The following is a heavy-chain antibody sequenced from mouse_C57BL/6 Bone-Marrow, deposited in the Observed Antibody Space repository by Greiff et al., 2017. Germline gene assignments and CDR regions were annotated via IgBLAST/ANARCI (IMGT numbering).Heavy chain of an antibody. CDR1: GYTFTSYW. J-gene: IGHJ1*03. V-gene: IGHV1-50*01. D-gene: IGHD1-1*01. CDR2: IDPSDSYT. Sequence: VQLQQPGAELVKPGASVKLSCKASGYTFTSYWMQWVKQRPGQGLEWIGEIDPSDSYTYSNQKFKGKATLTVDTSSSTAYMQLSSLTSEDSAVYYCAREGITTVVAPLDFDVWGTGTTVTVSS. CDR3: AREGITTVVAPLDFDV.